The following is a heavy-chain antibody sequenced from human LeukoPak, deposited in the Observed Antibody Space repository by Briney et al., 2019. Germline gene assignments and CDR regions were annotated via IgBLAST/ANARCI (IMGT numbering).Heavy chain of an antibody. CDR1: GFTFNSYA. CDR2: ISYDGSNN. J-gene: IGHJ4*02. V-gene: IGHV3-30*04. D-gene: IGHD3-22*01. CDR3: ARDRGWRSSGYLYYFDF. Sequence: PGGSLRLSCAASGFTFNSYALHWVRQAPGKGLEWVAVISYDGSNNYYGESVKGRFTISRDNSKNMVYLQMNSLRPEDTAVYYCARDRGWRSSGYLYYFDFWGQGTLVTVSS.